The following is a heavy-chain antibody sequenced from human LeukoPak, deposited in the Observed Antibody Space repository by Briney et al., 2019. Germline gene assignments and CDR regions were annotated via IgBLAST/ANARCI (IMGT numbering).Heavy chain of an antibody. D-gene: IGHD6-13*01. J-gene: IGHJ4*02. CDR2: ISGSGGST. CDR1: GFTFSSYA. V-gene: IGHV3-23*01. Sequence: QPGGSLRLSCAASGFTFSSYAMSWVRQAPGKGLEWVSAISGSGGSTYYADSVKGRFTISRDNSKNTLYLQMNSLRAEDTAVYYCARDSGSGYDPLEAYSSSWYPYYFDYWGQGTLVTVSS. CDR3: ARDSGSGYDPLEAYSSSWYPYYFDY.